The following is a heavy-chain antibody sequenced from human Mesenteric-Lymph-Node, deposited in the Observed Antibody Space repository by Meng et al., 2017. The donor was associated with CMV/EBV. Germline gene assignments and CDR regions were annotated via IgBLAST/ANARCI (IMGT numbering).Heavy chain of an antibody. CDR3: ASYGDNSGWFDP. V-gene: IGHV3-7*01. CDR1: GFTFSSYS. Sequence: GESLKISCAASGFTFSSYSMNWVRQAPGKGLEWVANIKQDGSEKYYVDSVKGRFTISRDNAKNSLYLQMIGLRDEDAAMYYCASYGDNSGWFDPWGQGTQVTVSS. J-gene: IGHJ5*02. CDR2: IKQDGSEK. D-gene: IGHD4/OR15-4a*01.